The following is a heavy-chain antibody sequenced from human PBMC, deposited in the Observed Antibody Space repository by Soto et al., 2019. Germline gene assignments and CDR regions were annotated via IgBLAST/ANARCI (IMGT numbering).Heavy chain of an antibody. CDR1: GFTFSSYG. Sequence: QVQLVESGGGVVQPGRSLRLSCAASGFTFSSYGMHWVRQAPGKGXXXXAVIWYDGSNKYYADSVKGRFTISRDNSKNTLYLQMNSLRAEDTAVYYCARGHESYDFWSGYSNYWGQGTLVTVSS. CDR2: IWYDGSNK. J-gene: IGHJ4*02. D-gene: IGHD3-3*01. CDR3: ARGHESYDFWSGYSNY. V-gene: IGHV3-33*01.